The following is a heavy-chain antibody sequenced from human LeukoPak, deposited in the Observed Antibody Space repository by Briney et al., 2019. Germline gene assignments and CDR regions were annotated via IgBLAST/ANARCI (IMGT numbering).Heavy chain of an antibody. J-gene: IGHJ4*02. D-gene: IGHD6-19*01. Sequence: GGSLRLSCAAAGFTVSSYSVNWVRQAPGKGREWVSSITSSSSYIYYAASVKGPFTISRDNAKNSLYLQMNSLRAEDTAVYYCARFHSSGWFIDYWGQGTLVTVSS. CDR1: GFTVSSYS. CDR3: ARFHSSGWFIDY. CDR2: ITSSSSYI. V-gene: IGHV3-21*01.